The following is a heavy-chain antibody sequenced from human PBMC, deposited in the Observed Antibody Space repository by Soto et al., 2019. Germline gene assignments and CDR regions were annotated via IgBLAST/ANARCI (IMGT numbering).Heavy chain of an antibody. V-gene: IGHV3-30*18. J-gene: IGHJ4*02. Sequence: PXVSLRLSCAASGFTFASFGMHWVRQAPGEGLEWVAIISNNGDYESYADSVKGRSTISRDNSNNTLSLQLNSLRTEDTAMYYCAKVFDGSYSNFFDLWGPGTPVTVSS. CDR1: GFTFASFG. CDR3: AKVFDGSYSNFFDL. CDR2: ISNNGDYE. D-gene: IGHD4-4*01.